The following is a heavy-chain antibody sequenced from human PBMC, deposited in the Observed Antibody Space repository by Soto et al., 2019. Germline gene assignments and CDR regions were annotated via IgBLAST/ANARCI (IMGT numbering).Heavy chain of an antibody. D-gene: IGHD3-22*01. Sequence: SEALSLTCTVSGGSIISGGYYWSLIRQHPGKGLEWIGYIYYSGSTYYNPSLKSRVTISVDTSKNQFSLKLSSVTAADTAVYYCARETGDYYDSSGYSPEVSADAFDIWGQGTMVTVSS. CDR3: ARETGDYYDSSGYSPEVSADAFDI. CDR2: IYYSGST. J-gene: IGHJ3*02. CDR1: GGSIISGGYY. V-gene: IGHV4-31*03.